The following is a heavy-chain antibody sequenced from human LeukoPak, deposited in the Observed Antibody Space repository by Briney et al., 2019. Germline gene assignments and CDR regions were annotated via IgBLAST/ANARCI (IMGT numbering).Heavy chain of an antibody. CDR1: GGTFSSYA. CDR3: ARVGGCSSTSCYEGWFDP. Sequence: ASVKVSCKASGGTFSSYAISWVRQAPGQGLEWMGGIIPIFGTANYAQKFQGRVTITADESTSTAYMELSSLRSEHTAVYYCARVGGCSSTSCYEGWFDPWGQGTLVTVSS. J-gene: IGHJ5*02. V-gene: IGHV1-69*13. D-gene: IGHD2-2*01. CDR2: IIPIFGTA.